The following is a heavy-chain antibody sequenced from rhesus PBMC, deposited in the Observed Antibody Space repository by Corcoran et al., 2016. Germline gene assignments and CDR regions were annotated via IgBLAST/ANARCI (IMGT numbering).Heavy chain of an antibody. CDR2: IYGSGGST. CDR3: ARDGYEDDYGYYYTSFYFDC. J-gene: IGHJ4*01. CDR1: GASISSNY. V-gene: IGHV4S2*01. Sequence: QVQLQESGPGLVKPSETLPLTCAVSGASISSNYWSWIRQAPGQGLAWFGRIYGSGGSTDYNPSLKSRVTISIDTSKNQFSLRLTSVTAADTAVYYCARDGYEDDYGYYYTSFYFDCWGQGVLVTVSS. D-gene: IGHD3-9*01.